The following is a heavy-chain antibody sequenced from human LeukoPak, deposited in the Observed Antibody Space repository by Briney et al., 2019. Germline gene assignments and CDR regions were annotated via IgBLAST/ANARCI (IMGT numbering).Heavy chain of an antibody. D-gene: IGHD2-2*02. CDR1: GGSISSYY. V-gene: IGHV4-59*12. J-gene: IGHJ4*02. CDR3: ARDGYCSSTSCYRGATGSY. Sequence: SETLSLTCTVSGGSISSYYWSWIRQPPGKGLEWIGYIYHSGSTYYNPSLKSRVTISVDRSKNQFSLKLSSVTAADTAVYYCARDGYCSSTSCYRGATGSYWGQGTLVTISS. CDR2: IYHSGST.